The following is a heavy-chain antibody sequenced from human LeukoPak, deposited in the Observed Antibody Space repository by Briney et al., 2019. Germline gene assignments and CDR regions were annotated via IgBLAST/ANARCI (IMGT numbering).Heavy chain of an antibody. CDR1: GLTFSNYG. D-gene: IGHD1-1*01. J-gene: IGHJ4*02. CDR2: IQFDGGDI. Sequence: PGGSLRLSCAASGLTFSNYGMHWVRQAPGKGLEWVAFIQFDGGDIFYTDSVKGRFTISRDNSKNTLFLQMNSLRTDDTAMYYCADDQQLEPFHYWGRGTLVTVSS. CDR3: ADDQQLEPFHY. V-gene: IGHV3-30*02.